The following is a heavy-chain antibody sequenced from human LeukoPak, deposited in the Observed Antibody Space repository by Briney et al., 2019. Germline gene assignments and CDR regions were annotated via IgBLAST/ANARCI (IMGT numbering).Heavy chain of an antibody. CDR1: GFPFSDYY. D-gene: IGHD5-12*01. CDR3: AKEAKEWLYYFDY. V-gene: IGHV3-23*01. Sequence: GGSLRLSCAASGFPFSDYYMSWIRQAPGKGLEWVSGISGSGSSTYYAESVKGRFTISRDKSMNTVYLQMNSLRAGDTAVYYCAKEAKEWLYYFDYWGQGALVTVSS. CDR2: ISGSGSST. J-gene: IGHJ4*02.